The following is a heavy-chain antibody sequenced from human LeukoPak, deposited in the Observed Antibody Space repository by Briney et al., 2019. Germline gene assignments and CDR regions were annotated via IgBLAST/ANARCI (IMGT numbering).Heavy chain of an antibody. V-gene: IGHV1-58*02. J-gene: IGHJ5*02. D-gene: IGHD3-22*01. CDR2: IGVGSGNT. CDR1: GSTFTSST. CDR3: AAEGTYYYDGSAAKNWFDP. Sequence: SVKVSCKASGSTFTSSTMQWVRQAHGQRLKWIGWIGVGSGNTDYVEKFQERVTITRDMSTSTAYMELSSLRSEDTAVYYCAAEGTYYYDGSAAKNWFDPWGQGTLVTVSS.